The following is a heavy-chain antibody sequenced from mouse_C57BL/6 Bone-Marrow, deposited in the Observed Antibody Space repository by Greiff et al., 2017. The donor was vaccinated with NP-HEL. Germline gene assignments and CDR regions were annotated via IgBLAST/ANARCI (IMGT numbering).Heavy chain of an antibody. CDR3: ARADSIYYYGSSFAY. J-gene: IGHJ3*01. Sequence: VQLQQSGAELARPGASVKLSCKASGYTFTSYGISWVKQRTGQGLEWIGEIYPRSGNTYYNEKFKGKATLTADKSSSTAYMELRSLTSEDSAVYFCARADSIYYYGSSFAYWGQGTLVTVSA. D-gene: IGHD1-1*01. V-gene: IGHV1-81*01. CDR1: GYTFTSYG. CDR2: IYPRSGNT.